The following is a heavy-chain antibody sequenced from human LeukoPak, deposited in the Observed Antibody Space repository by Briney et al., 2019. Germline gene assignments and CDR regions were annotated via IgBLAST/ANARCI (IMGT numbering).Heavy chain of an antibody. CDR2: IYYSRST. D-gene: IGHD2-2*01. CDR1: GGSISSYY. V-gene: IGHV4-59*01. CDR3: ASLTPQLLGDSRRVFYYGMDV. J-gene: IGHJ6*02. Sequence: PSETLSLTCTVSGGSISSYYWSWIRQPPGKGLEWIGYIYYSRSTNYNPSLKSRVTISVDTSKNQFSLKLSSVTAADTAVYYCASLTPQLLGDSRRVFYYGMDVWGQGTAVTVSS.